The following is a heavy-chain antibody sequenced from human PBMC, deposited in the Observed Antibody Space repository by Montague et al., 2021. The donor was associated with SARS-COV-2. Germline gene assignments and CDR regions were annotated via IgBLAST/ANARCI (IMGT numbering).Heavy chain of an antibody. CDR1: GGSISSGGYY. D-gene: IGHD3-3*01. V-gene: IGHV4-31*03. CDR3: ARGGTSKTIFGVVTHVLEVDV. CDR2: IYYSGST. Sequence: TLSLTCTVSGGSISSGGYYWSWIRQHPGKGLEWIGYIYYSGSTYYNPSLKSRVTISVDTSKNQFSLKLSSVTAAETAVYYCARGGTSKTIFGVVTHVLEVDVWGKGTTVTVSS. J-gene: IGHJ6*04.